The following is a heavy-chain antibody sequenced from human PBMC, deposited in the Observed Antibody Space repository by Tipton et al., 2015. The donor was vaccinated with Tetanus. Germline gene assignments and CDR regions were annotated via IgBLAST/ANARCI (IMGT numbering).Heavy chain of an antibody. CDR2: IYYSGST. J-gene: IGHJ4*02. CDR1: GGSISSYY. D-gene: IGHD3-10*01. Sequence: TLSLTCTVSGGSISSYYWSWIRQPPGKGLEWIGYIYYSGSTNYNPSLKSRVTISVDTSKNQFSLKLSSVTAAGTAVYYCARGGIAIAGGGLDYWGQGTLVTVSS. V-gene: IGHV4-59*01. CDR3: ARGGIAIAGGGLDY.